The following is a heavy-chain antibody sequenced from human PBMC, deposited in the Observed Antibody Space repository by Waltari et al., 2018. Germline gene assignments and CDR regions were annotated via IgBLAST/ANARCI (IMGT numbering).Heavy chain of an antibody. Sequence: QLQLQESGPGLVKPSETLSLTCTVSGGSISSSSYYWGWIRQPPGKGLEWIGSIYYSGSTYYNPSLKSRVTISVDTSKNQFSRKLSSVTAADTAVYYCARDGWDYYGSGSYKDYWGQGTLVTVSS. J-gene: IGHJ4*02. CDR2: IYYSGST. V-gene: IGHV4-39*07. CDR1: GGSISSSSYY. CDR3: ARDGWDYYGSGSYKDY. D-gene: IGHD3-10*01.